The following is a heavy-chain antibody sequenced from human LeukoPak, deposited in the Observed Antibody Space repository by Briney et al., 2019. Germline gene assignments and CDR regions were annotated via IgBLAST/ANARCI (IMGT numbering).Heavy chain of an antibody. J-gene: IGHJ4*02. CDR1: GYTFTSYG. D-gene: IGHD6-13*01. V-gene: IGHV1-18*01. Sequence: SVKVSCKASGYTFTSYGISWVRQAPGQGLEWMGWISAYNGNTNYAQKLQGRVTMTTDTSTSTAYMELRSLRSDDTAVYYCARYRSHPRLYSSSCLDCRRFDYWGQGTLVTVSS. CDR2: ISAYNGNT. CDR3: ARYRSHPRLYSSSCLDCRRFDY.